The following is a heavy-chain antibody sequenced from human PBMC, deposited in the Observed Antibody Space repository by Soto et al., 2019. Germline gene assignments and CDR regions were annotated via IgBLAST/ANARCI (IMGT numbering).Heavy chain of an antibody. V-gene: IGHV3-23*05. Sequence: GGSLRLSCAASGFTFTSFAMAWVRQAPGKGLEGGSTIDYSGGATYYADSVKGLFTISRDNSKNTLYLEMNSLRAEDTAVYYCAKEPELPGRGLDYWGQGTLVTVSS. D-gene: IGHD2-15*01. CDR1: GFTFTSFA. J-gene: IGHJ4*02. CDR2: IDYSGGAT. CDR3: AKEPELPGRGLDY.